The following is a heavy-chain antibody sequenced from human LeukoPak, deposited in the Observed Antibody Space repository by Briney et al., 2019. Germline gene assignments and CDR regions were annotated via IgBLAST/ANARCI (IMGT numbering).Heavy chain of an antibody. CDR1: GFTLSRYW. Sequence: PGGSLRLSCAASGFTLSRYWMSWVRQAPGKGLEWVASIKQDGSEKYYVDSVKGRFAISRDNAKNSLYLQVNSLRAEDTAVYYCARDQSYYYDSSGYYFDAFDIWGQGTMVTVSS. D-gene: IGHD3-22*01. V-gene: IGHV3-7*01. J-gene: IGHJ3*02. CDR3: ARDQSYYYDSSGYYFDAFDI. CDR2: IKQDGSEK.